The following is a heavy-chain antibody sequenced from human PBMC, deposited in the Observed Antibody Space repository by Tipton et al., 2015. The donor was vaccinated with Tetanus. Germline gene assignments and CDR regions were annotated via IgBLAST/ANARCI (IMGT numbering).Heavy chain of an antibody. CDR3: ARLVRWTETAQIDY. V-gene: IGHV4-30-4*01. J-gene: IGHJ4*02. D-gene: IGHD3/OR15-3a*01. CDR1: GGSISSGDYY. CDR2: IYYSGST. Sequence: TLSLTCTVSGGSISSGDYYWSWIRQPPGKGLEWIGYIYYSGSTYYNPSLKSRVTISVDTSKNQFSLKLSSVTAADTAVYYCARLVRWTETAQIDYWGQGTLVTVSS.